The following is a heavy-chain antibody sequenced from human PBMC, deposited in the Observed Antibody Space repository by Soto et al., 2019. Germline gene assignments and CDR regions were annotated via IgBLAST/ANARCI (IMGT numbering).Heavy chain of an antibody. CDR2: INPNSGST. CDR3: ARKRGNWNPDAFDI. J-gene: IGHJ3*02. V-gene: IGHV1-2*02. CDR1: GYTFTGYY. D-gene: IGHD1-1*01. Sequence: ASVQVSCKASGYTFTGYYMHWVRQAPGQGLEWMGWINPNSGSTYYADSVKGRFTISRDNSKNTLYLQMNSLRAEDTAVYYCARKRGNWNPDAFDIWGQGTMVTVSS.